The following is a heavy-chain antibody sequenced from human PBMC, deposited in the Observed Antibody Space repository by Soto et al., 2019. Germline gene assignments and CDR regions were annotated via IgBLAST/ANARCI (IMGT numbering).Heavy chain of an antibody. D-gene: IGHD3-16*02. J-gene: IGHJ3*02. CDR3: AGDADGALSSPDAYDI. Sequence: ASVKVSCKESGYTFTSYAMNWVRQAPGQRLAWMGWSKAGNGNTKYSQKFQGRVTITRATSASPAYMELSSLRAEDTAVYYCAGDADGALSSPDAYDIWGQGTRDTVS. CDR1: GYTFTSYA. V-gene: IGHV1-3*01. CDR2: SKAGNGNT.